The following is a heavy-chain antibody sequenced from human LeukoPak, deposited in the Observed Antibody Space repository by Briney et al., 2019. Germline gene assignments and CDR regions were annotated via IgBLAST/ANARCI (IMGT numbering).Heavy chain of an antibody. CDR1: GCSISSSSYY. D-gene: IGHD1-26*01. V-gene: IGHV4-39*02. Sequence: PSETLSLTCTVSGCSISSSSYYWVWIRQPPGKGLEWIGSIYYSGSTYYNPSLKSRVTISVDTPKNQFSLKLSSVTAADTAVYYCARDRGGSYFMDDYWGQGTLVTVSS. CDR2: IYYSGST. J-gene: IGHJ4*02. CDR3: ARDRGGSYFMDDY.